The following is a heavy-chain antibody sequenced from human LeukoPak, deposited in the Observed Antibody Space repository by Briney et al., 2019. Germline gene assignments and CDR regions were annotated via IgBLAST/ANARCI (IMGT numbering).Heavy chain of an antibody. CDR3: ARDENERKFDF. Sequence: GGSLRLSCAASGFTFSHYWMSWVRQAPGKGLEWVANIKHDGSEQYYVDSVKGRFTISRDNSKNSLYLQMNSLRAEDTAVYYCARDENERKFDFWGQGTLVTVSS. D-gene: IGHD1-14*01. CDR1: GFTFSHYW. CDR2: IKHDGSEQ. J-gene: IGHJ4*02. V-gene: IGHV3-7*01.